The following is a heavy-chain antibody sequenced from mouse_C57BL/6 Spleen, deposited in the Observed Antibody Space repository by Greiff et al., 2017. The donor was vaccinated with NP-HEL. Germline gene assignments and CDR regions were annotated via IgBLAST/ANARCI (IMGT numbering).Heavy chain of an antibody. J-gene: IGHJ1*03. Sequence: QVQLQQSGAELARPGASVKLSCKASGYTFTSYGISWVKQRTGQGLAWIGELSPRSGNTYYNEKFKGKATLTADKSSSTADIELRRLTSEDSAVYFCAKGYGSSSYWYFDVWGTGNTVNGSS. CDR3: AKGYGSSSYWYFDV. CDR2: LSPRSGNT. D-gene: IGHD1-1*01. CDR1: GYTFTSYG. V-gene: IGHV1-81*01.